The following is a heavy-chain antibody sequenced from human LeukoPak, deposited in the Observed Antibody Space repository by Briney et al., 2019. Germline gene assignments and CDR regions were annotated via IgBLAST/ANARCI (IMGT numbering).Heavy chain of an antibody. CDR1: GGTFSSYA. CDR2: IIPIFGTA. J-gene: IGHJ3*02. CDR3: ARHLHIVVVTEDAFNI. Sequence: SVKVSCKASGGTFSSYAISWVRQAPGQGLEWMGGIIPIFGTANYAQKFQGRVTITADKSTSTAYMELSSLRSEDTAVYYCARHLHIVVVTEDAFNIWGQGTMVTVSS. D-gene: IGHD2-21*02. V-gene: IGHV1-69*06.